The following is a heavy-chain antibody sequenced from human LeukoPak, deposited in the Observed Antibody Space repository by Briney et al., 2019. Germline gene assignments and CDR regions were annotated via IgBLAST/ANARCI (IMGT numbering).Heavy chain of an antibody. D-gene: IGHD3-22*01. CDR3: AKAGDDSSGYYFDY. V-gene: IGHV3-30*18. CDR2: ISYDESKK. J-gene: IGHJ4*02. CDR1: GFTFSNYG. Sequence: GGSLRLSCAASGFTFSNYGMHWVRQAPGKGLEWVAVISYDESKKYYADSVKGRLTISRDNSKNTPYLQINSLRAEDTAVYYCAKAGDDSSGYYFDYWGQGTLVTVSS.